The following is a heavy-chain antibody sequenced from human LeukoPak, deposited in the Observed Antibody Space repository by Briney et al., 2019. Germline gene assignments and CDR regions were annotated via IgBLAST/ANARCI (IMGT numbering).Heavy chain of an antibody. Sequence: GGSLRLSCIASGFTFNSYEMNWVRQAPGKGREWVLHISSSGNIIYYADSVKGRFTISRDNAKNSLYLQMNSLRAEDTAVYYCARAHRRWLQNYYYYMDVCGKGTTVTVSS. J-gene: IGHJ6*03. D-gene: IGHD3-22*01. CDR1: GFTFNSYE. CDR3: ARAHRRWLQNYYYYMDV. CDR2: ISSSGNII. V-gene: IGHV3-48*03.